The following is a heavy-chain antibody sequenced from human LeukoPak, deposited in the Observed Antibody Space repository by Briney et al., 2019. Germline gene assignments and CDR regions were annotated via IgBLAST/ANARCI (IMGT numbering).Heavy chain of an antibody. CDR3: ARDFHSGSYYAYFDY. V-gene: IGHV3-21*01. J-gene: IGHJ4*02. CDR2: ISGTSTDI. Sequence: SGGSLRLSCAASGFIFSTYRMNWVRQAPGKGLEWVSSISGTSTDIYYADSVKGRFTISRDNAKDSVYLQMNSLRAEDTAVYYCARDFHSGSYYAYFDYWGQGTLVTVSS. CDR1: GFIFSTYR. D-gene: IGHD1-26*01.